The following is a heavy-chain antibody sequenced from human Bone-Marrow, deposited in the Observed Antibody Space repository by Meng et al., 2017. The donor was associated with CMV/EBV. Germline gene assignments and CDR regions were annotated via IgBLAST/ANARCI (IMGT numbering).Heavy chain of an antibody. V-gene: IGHV3-7*01. CDR1: GFTFSTYW. J-gene: IGHJ4*02. Sequence: GESLKISCAASGFTFSTYWMTWVRQAPGKGLEWVGNINKDGSEKNYVDSVKGRFTISRDNAKNSLYLQMNSLRVEDTAVYYCAKGDYGDYIAYWGQGTLVTVSS. D-gene: IGHD4-17*01. CDR3: AKGDYGDYIAY. CDR2: INKDGSEK.